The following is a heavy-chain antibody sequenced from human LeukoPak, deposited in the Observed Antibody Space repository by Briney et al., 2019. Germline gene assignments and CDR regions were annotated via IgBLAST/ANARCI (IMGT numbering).Heavy chain of an antibody. CDR1: GFTVSSNY. J-gene: IGHJ6*03. CDR3: AREGNYYYHYMDV. Sequence: GGSLRLSCAASGFTVSSNYMSWVRQAPGKGLEWVSAISGSGGSTYYADSVKGRFTISRDNSKNSLYLQMNSLRAEDTAVYFCAREGNYYYHYMDVWGKGTTVTVSS. CDR2: ISGSGGST. V-gene: IGHV3-23*01.